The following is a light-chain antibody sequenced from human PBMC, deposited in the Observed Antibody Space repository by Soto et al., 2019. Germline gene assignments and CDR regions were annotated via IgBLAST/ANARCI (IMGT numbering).Light chain of an antibody. CDR3: QQRSNWPL. Sequence: EIVLTQSRATLSLSPGERATLSCRASQSVSSYLAWYQQKPGQAPRLLIYDASNRATGIPARFSGSGSGTDFTLTISSLEPEDFAVYYCQQRSNWPLFGGGTKVDIK. J-gene: IGKJ4*01. V-gene: IGKV3-11*01. CDR1: QSVSSY. CDR2: DAS.